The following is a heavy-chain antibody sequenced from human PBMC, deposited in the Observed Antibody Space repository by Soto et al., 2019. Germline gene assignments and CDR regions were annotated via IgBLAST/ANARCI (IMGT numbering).Heavy chain of an antibody. D-gene: IGHD2-2*01. Sequence: SETLSLTCTVSGGSISSYYWSWIRQPPGKGLEWIGYIYYSGSTNYNPSLKSRVTISVDTSKNQFSLKLSSVTAADTAVYYCARGSQRNYYYYMDVWGKGTTVTVSS. V-gene: IGHV4-59*01. CDR3: ARGSQRNYYYYMDV. CDR2: IYYSGST. J-gene: IGHJ6*03. CDR1: GGSISSYY.